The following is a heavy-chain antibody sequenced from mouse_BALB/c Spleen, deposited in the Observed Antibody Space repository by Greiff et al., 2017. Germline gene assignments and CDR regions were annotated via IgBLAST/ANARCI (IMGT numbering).Heavy chain of an antibody. Sequence: EVKLMESGGGLVQPGGSLKLSCAASGFTFSSYAMSWVRQSPEKRLEWVAEISSGGSYTYYPDTVTGRFTISRDNAKNTLYLEMSSLRSEDTAMYYCARGVTTEAYWGQGTLVTVSA. D-gene: IGHD2-2*01. V-gene: IGHV5-9-4*01. J-gene: IGHJ3*01. CDR1: GFTFSSYA. CDR3: ARGVTTEAY. CDR2: ISSGGSYT.